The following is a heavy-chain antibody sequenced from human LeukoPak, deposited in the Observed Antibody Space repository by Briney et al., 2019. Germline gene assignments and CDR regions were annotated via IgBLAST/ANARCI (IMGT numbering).Heavy chain of an antibody. D-gene: IGHD6-13*01. J-gene: IGHJ2*01. CDR3: ARLPGYSSSWYDWYFDL. Sequence: GGSLRLSCAASGFTFTSYAFHWVRQAPGKGLEWVAAISYDGGNKLYADSVKGRFTISRDNAKNSLYLQMNSLRAEDTAVYYCARLPGYSSSWYDWYFDLWGRGTLVTVSS. CDR2: ISYDGGNK. CDR1: GFTFTSYA. V-gene: IGHV3-30-3*01.